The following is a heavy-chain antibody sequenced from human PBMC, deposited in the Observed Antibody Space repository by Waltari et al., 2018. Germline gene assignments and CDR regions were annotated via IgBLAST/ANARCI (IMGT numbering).Heavy chain of an antibody. Sequence: QVQLQESGPGLVKPSETLSLTCTVSGGSISSYYWSWIRQPPGKGLEWIGYIYYSGSTNYNPSLKSRVTISVDTSKNQFSLKLSSVTAADTAVYYCARDGRNNRDDSGYFDYWGQGTLVTVSS. CDR2: IYYSGST. J-gene: IGHJ4*02. CDR1: GGSISSYY. V-gene: IGHV4-59*01. CDR3: ARDGRNNRDDSGYFDY. D-gene: IGHD6-19*01.